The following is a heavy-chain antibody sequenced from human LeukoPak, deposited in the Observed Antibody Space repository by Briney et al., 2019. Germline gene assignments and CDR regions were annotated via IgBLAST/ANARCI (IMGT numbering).Heavy chain of an antibody. CDR1: GGTFSGYA. CDR2: IIPIFGTA. V-gene: IGHV1-69*05. D-gene: IGHD4-17*01. CDR3: ARDVGTTVTTLCDY. J-gene: IGHJ4*02. Sequence: SVKVSCKASGGTFSGYAISWVRQAPGQGLEWMGGIIPIFGTANYAQKFQGRVTMTTDTSTSTAYMELRSLRSDDTAVYYCARDVGTTVTTLCDYWGQGTLVTVSS.